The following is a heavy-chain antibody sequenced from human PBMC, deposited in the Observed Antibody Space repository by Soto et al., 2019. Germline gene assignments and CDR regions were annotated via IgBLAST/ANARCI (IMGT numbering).Heavy chain of an antibody. Sequence: QVQLQESGPGLVKPSQTLSLTCTVSGDSNTGAAYYWSWIRQHPGKGLEWIGHIHYSGTTYYNPSLKSRVSFSVDTSKKQFSLRLTSVTAADTAVYYCARDFRLDQQLPGYYYYGMDVWGQGTTVTVSS. J-gene: IGHJ6*02. V-gene: IGHV4-31*03. CDR1: GDSNTGAAYY. CDR2: IHYSGTT. D-gene: IGHD6-13*01. CDR3: ARDFRLDQQLPGYYYYGMDV.